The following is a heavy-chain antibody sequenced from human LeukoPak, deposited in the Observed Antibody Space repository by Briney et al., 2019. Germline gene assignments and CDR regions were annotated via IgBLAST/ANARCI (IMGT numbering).Heavy chain of an antibody. J-gene: IGHJ4*02. CDR1: GFTLITYS. V-gene: IGHV3-21*01. D-gene: IGHD1-7*01. Sequence: GGSLRLSCAASGFTLITYSMNWVRQAPGKGLEWVSSISRISSYIYYADSVKGRFTISRDNAKNSLYLQMNSLRAEDTAVYYCARVETGTTLIGAADYWGQGTLVTVSS. CDR3: ARVETGTTLIGAADY. CDR2: ISRISSYI.